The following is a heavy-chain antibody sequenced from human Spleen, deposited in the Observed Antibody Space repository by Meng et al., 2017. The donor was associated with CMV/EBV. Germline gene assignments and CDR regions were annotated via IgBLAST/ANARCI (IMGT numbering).Heavy chain of an antibody. D-gene: IGHD6-19*01. CDR3: ARVPYRSGPYYFDY. V-gene: IGHV4-59*08. CDR1: GGSISIYH. Sequence: SETLSLTCTVSGGSISIYHWSWIRQPPGKGLEWIGYIFYTGSTNYNPFLKSRVTMSVDTSKNQFSLKLTSVTAADTAVYYCARVPYRSGPYYFDYWGQGTLVTVSS. CDR2: IFYTGST. J-gene: IGHJ4*02.